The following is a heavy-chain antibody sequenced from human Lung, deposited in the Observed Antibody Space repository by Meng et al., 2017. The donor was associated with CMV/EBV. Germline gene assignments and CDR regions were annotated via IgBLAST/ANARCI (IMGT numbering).Heavy chain of an antibody. Sequence: QVYLGSAWTGVKKPGAQGQVPCKSSDYTFTGYGVRWVRQAPGQGLEWMAWLGAHDYDTSHAPKFQGRVTVTADRPTATAYMELRSLRSDDTAVYYCARGTPGRSYSDYWGPGTLVTVSS. CDR2: LGAHDYDT. CDR1: DYTFTGYG. D-gene: IGHD3-10*01. J-gene: IGHJ4*02. V-gene: IGHV1-18*01. CDR3: ARGTPGRSYSDY.